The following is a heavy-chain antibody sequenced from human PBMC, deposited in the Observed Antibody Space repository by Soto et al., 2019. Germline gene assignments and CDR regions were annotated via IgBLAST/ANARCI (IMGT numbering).Heavy chain of an antibody. D-gene: IGHD2-15*01. J-gene: IGHJ4*02. Sequence: VRLLESGGGLVQPGGSLRLSCAASGFTFSSYVRSWVRQAPGKGLEWVSSITNGGDGAYYAESVKGRFTISRDNSKNTLYLQRNSLRAEDTAVYYCAKDCSGGSCFSGYWGQGTLVTVSS. CDR2: ITNGGDGA. V-gene: IGHV3-23*01. CDR3: AKDCSGGSCFSGY. CDR1: GFTFSSYV.